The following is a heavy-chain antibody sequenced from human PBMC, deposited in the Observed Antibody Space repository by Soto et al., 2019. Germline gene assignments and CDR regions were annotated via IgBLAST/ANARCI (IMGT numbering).Heavy chain of an antibody. CDR3: AKDGPDDSSGYFSFDY. D-gene: IGHD3-22*01. Sequence: GGSLRLSCNVSGFTFSNYYMSWVRQAPGKGLEWVANIKQDGSEKYYVDSVKGRFTISRDNARNSLYLQMNSLRAENTAVYYCAKDGPDDSSGYFSFDYWGQGSLVTVSS. J-gene: IGHJ4*02. CDR2: IKQDGSEK. CDR1: GFTFSNYY. V-gene: IGHV3-7*03.